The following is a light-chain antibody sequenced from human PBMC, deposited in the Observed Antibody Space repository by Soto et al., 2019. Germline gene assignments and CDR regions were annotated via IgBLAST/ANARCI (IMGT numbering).Light chain of an antibody. Sequence: DIQMTQSPSTLSASVGDRVTITCRASQSVFYGSNNKSCLAWFQHKPGQPPRLLIYWASTRESGVPDRFSGSGSGTDFTLTISSLQAEDVAVYYCQQFHTTPLGFTFGPGTKVDIK. J-gene: IGKJ3*01. CDR1: QSVFYGSNNKSC. V-gene: IGKV4-1*01. CDR2: WAS. CDR3: QQFHTTPLGFT.